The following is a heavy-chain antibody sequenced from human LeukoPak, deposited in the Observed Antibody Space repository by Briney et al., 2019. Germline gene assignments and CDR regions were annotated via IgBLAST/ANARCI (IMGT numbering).Heavy chain of an antibody. CDR3: ARGRRLRWYLESDAFDI. CDR1: GGSISSGSYY. V-gene: IGHV4-61*02. Sequence: SETLSLTCTVSGGSISSGSYYWSWIRQPAGKGLEWIGRIYTSGSTNYNPSLKSRVTMSVDTSKNQFSLKVSSVTAADTAVYYCARGRRLRWYLESDAFDIWGQGTMVTVSS. J-gene: IGHJ3*02. CDR2: IYTSGST. D-gene: IGHD4-23*01.